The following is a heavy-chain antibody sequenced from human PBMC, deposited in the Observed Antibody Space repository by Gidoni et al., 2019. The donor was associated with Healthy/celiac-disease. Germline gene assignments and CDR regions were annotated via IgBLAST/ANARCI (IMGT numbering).Heavy chain of an antibody. CDR2: IYYSGST. V-gene: IGHV4-59*01. Sequence: QVQLQESGPGLVKPSETLSLTCTVSGGSISSYYWSWIRQPPGKGLEWIGYIYYSGSTNYNPSLKSRVTISVDTSKNQFSLKLSSVTAADTAVYYCARGADTAINFDYWGQGTLVTVSS. CDR1: GGSISSYY. D-gene: IGHD5-18*01. CDR3: ARGADTAINFDY. J-gene: IGHJ4*02.